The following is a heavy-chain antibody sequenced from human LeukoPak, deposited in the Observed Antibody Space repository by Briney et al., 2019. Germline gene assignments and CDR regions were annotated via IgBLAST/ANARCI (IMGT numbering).Heavy chain of an antibody. Sequence: KSSETLSLTCTVPGGSISSYYWSWIRQPPGKGLEWIGNIYYSGSTNYNPSLKSRVTISVDTSKNQFSLRLSSVTAADTAVYYCARDSRLLRHQGDAFYIWGQGTGVTVSS. D-gene: IGHD5-18*01. CDR2: IYYSGST. J-gene: IGHJ3*02. CDR3: ARDSRLLRHQGDAFYI. V-gene: IGHV4-59*01. CDR1: GGSISSYY.